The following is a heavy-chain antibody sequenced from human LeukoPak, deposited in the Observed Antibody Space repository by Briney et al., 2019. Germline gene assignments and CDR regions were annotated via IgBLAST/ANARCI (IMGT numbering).Heavy chain of an antibody. CDR2: IGGGGAST. D-gene: IGHD1-14*01. CDR1: GFTFSSYA. CDR3: ARRDNTPKTFYFDY. Sequence: GGSLRLSCAASGFTFSSYAVSWVRQAPGKGLEWVSVIGGGGASTYYADSVKGRFTISRDNSKNTLYLQMNSLRAEDTAAYYCARRDNTPKTFYFDYWDQGTLVTVSS. J-gene: IGHJ4*02. V-gene: IGHV3-23*01.